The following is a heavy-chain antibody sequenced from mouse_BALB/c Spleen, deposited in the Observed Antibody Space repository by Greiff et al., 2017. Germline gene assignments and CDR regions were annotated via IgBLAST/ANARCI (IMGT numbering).Heavy chain of an antibody. CDR2: INSNGGST. D-gene: IGHD2-4*01. CDR1: GFTFSSYG. CDR3: ARWITTGYAMDY. V-gene: IGHV5-6-3*01. J-gene: IGHJ4*01. Sequence: EVQVVESGGGLVQPGGSLKLSCAASGFTFSSYGMSWVRQTPDKRLELVATINSNGGSTYYPDSVKGRFTISRDNAKNTLYLQMSSLKSEDTAMYYCARWITTGYAMDYWGQGTSVTVSS.